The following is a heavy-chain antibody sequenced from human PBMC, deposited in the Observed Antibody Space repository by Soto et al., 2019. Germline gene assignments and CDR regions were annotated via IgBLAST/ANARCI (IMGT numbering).Heavy chain of an antibody. CDR2: ISYDGSNK. CDR1: GFTFSSYG. Sequence: QVQLVESGGGVVQPGRSLRLSCAASGFTFSSYGMHWVRQAPGKGLEWVAVISYDGSNKYYADSVKGRFTISRDNSKNTLYLQMNSLRAEDTAVYYCAKEVGAGSGWYKGFDYWGQGPLVTVSS. V-gene: IGHV3-30*18. D-gene: IGHD6-19*01. CDR3: AKEVGAGSGWYKGFDY. J-gene: IGHJ4*02.